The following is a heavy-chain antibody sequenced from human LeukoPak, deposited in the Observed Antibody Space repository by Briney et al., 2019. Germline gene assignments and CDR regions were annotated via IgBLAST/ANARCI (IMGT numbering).Heavy chain of an antibody. D-gene: IGHD3-10*01. V-gene: IGHV3-21*01. CDR2: ISSTSNYR. CDR1: GFTFSSYS. Sequence: GGSLRLSCAASGFTFSSYSLNWVRQAPGKGLEWVSSISSTSNYRYYADSVKGRFTISRDNSKNTLYLQMNSLRAEDTAVYYCAKDFRPALTYYYGSGNYYMDVWGKGTTVTISS. CDR3: AKDFRPALTYYYGSGNYYMDV. J-gene: IGHJ6*03.